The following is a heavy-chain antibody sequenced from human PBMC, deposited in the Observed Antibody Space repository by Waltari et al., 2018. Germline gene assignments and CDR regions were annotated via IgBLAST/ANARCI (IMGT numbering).Heavy chain of an antibody. CDR1: GFSFSSHW. V-gene: IGHV3-7*03. Sequence: DVQLVESGGGLVQPGGSLRLSCAASGFSFSSHWMAWVRQAPGKGPEWVANINRGGSGRYYLDYVEGRFVISRDDSKNSLFLQMNSLRPEDTALYYCARHFPDGANDFDYWGQGTLVTVST. CDR2: INRGGSGR. D-gene: IGHD1-1*01. J-gene: IGHJ4*02. CDR3: ARHFPDGANDFDY.